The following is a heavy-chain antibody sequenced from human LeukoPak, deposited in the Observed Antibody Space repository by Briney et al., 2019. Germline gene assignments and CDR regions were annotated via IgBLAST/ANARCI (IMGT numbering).Heavy chain of an antibody. D-gene: IGHD3-3*01. V-gene: IGHV4-31*03. J-gene: IGHJ5*02. Sequence: TLSLTCTVSGGSISSGGYYWSWIRQHPGKGLEWIGYIYYSGSTYYNPSLKSRVTISVDTSKNQFSLKLSSVTAADTAVYYCARVQITLIGVAVNWFDLWGQGTLVTVST. CDR2: IYYSGST. CDR3: ARVQITLIGVAVNWFDL. CDR1: GGSISSGGYY.